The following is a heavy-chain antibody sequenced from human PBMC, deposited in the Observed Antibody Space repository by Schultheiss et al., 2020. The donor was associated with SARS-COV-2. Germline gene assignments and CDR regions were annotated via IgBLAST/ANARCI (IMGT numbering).Heavy chain of an antibody. J-gene: IGHJ4*02. CDR3: ARVISPLTFFDY. CDR2: ISAYNGNT. D-gene: IGHD3-10*01. CDR1: GYTFTSYG. Sequence: ASVKVSCKASGYTFTSYGISWVRQAPGQGLEWMGWISAYNGNTNNAQNLQGRVTMTTDASTSTAYMELRSLRSDDTAVYYCARVISPLTFFDYWGQGTLVTVSS. V-gene: IGHV1-18*01.